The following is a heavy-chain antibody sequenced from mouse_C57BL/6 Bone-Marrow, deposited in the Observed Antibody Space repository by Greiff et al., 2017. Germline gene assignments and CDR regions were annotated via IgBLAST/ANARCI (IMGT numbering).Heavy chain of an antibody. D-gene: IGHD1-1*01. CDR1: GFTFSDAW. CDR2: IRNKANHHAT. Sequence: EVKLVESGGGLVQPGGSMKLSCAASGFTFSDAWMDWVRQSPEKGIEWVAEIRNKANHHATYYAESVKGRFNISRDDSKSSVYLQRNSLRAEDTGIYYCPMAQYSGSPYWFFDVGGTGTAVTVST. V-gene: IGHV6-6*01. J-gene: IGHJ1*03. CDR3: PMAQYSGSPYWFFDV.